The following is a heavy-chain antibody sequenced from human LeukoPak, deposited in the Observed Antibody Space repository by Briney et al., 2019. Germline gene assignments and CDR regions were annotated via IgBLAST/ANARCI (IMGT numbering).Heavy chain of an antibody. Sequence: GGSLRLSCEASGFIFSSYAMSWVRQAPGKGLEWVSTIGGSAASTVYRDSVQGRFTISRDNSKNTLYLQMSSLRAEDTAVYYCASDMMDDPSCNYFLGAQETRATVPP. CDR3: ASDMMDDPSCNYFL. CDR1: GFIFSSYA. V-gene: IGHV3-23*01. D-gene: IGHD3-22*01. CDR2: IGGSAAST. J-gene: IGHJ4*02.